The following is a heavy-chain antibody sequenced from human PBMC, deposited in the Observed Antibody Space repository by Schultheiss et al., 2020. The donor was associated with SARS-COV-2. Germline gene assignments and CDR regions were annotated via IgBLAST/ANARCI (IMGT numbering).Heavy chain of an antibody. J-gene: IGHJ3*02. Sequence: GGSLRLSCAASGFTFSSYAMSWVRQAPGKGLERVSVVSGSGGGTFYADSVKGRFTISRDNSKNTLYLQMNSLRAEDTAVYYCAKDSLSIGRIAAAGTWAFDIWGQGTMVTVSS. CDR2: VSGSGGGT. CDR3: AKDSLSIGRIAAAGTWAFDI. D-gene: IGHD6-13*01. CDR1: GFTFSSYA. V-gene: IGHV3-23*01.